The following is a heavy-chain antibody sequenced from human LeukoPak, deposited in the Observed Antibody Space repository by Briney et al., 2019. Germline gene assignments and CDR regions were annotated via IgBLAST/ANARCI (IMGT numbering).Heavy chain of an antibody. J-gene: IGHJ4*02. D-gene: IGHD3-10*01. V-gene: IGHV3-7*01. CDR2: IKQDGSEK. CDR1: GLTFSSYW. CDR3: ARDRGSDY. Sequence: GGSLRLSCAVSGLTFSSYWMSWVRQAPGKGLEWVANIKQDGSEKYYVDSVKGRFTISRDNAKNSLYLQMNSLRAEDTAVYYCARDRGSDYWGQGTLVTVSS.